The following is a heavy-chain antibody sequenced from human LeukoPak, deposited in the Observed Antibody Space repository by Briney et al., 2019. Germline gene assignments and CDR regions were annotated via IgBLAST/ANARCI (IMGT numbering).Heavy chain of an antibody. V-gene: IGHV3-21*01. D-gene: IGHD3-3*01. CDR3: ARVGGKDFWSGYTEY. CDR2: INSSSSYI. CDR1: VLTFSSYS. Sequence: GGSLRLSCSASVLTFSSYSMKWVRQAPGKGLEWVSSINSSSSYIYYAYSVKGRFPIPRDNARSSLYLQMNSLRGEATPVYYCARVGGKDFWSGYTEYWGEGNLVTVSS. J-gene: IGHJ4*02.